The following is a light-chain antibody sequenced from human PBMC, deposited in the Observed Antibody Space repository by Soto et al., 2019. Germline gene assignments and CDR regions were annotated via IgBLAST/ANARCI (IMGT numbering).Light chain of an antibody. J-gene: IGKJ1*01. Sequence: EIVMTQSPATLSVSPGERATLSCRASQSVSSSLAWYQQKPGQAPSLLIYGASTRATGIPARFSGSGSGTEFTLTISSLQSEDFAVYYCQQYNNWPRTFGQGPKVEIK. CDR2: GAS. V-gene: IGKV3-15*01. CDR3: QQYNNWPRT. CDR1: QSVSSS.